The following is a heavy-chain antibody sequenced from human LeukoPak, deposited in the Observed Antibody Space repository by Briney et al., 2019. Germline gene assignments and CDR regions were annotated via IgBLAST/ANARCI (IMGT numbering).Heavy chain of an antibody. CDR3: AKDPIVVVPAATSGFDY. Sequence: GGSLRLSCAASGFTFSSYSMNWVRQAPGKGLEWVSAISGSGGSTYYADSVKGRFTISRDNSKNTLYLQMDRLRAEDTAVYYCAKDPIVVVPAATSGFDYWGQGTLVTVSS. CDR1: GFTFSSYS. V-gene: IGHV3-23*01. CDR2: ISGSGGST. J-gene: IGHJ4*02. D-gene: IGHD2-2*01.